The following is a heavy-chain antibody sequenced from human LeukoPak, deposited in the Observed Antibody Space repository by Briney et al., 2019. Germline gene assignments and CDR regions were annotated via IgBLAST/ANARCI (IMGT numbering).Heavy chain of an antibody. CDR3: AKAVPQGYYGSGSFYYFDY. J-gene: IGHJ4*02. V-gene: IGHV3-30*02. Sequence: PGGSLRLSCAASGFTFSSYGMHWVRQAPGKGLEWVAFIRYDGSNKYYADSVKGRFTISRDNSKNTVYLQMNSLRAEDTAVYYCAKAVPQGYYGSGSFYYFDYWGQGTLVTVSS. CDR2: IRYDGSNK. D-gene: IGHD3-10*01. CDR1: GFTFSSYG.